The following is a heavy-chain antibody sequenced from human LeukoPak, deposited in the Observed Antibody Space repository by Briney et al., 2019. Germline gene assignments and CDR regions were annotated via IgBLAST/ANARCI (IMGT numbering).Heavy chain of an antibody. V-gene: IGHV3-23*01. CDR3: AKDQGIQLWLKYFQH. J-gene: IGHJ1*01. CDR2: IRDSGGTT. CDR1: GFTFNNYA. Sequence: PGGSLRLSCAASGFTFNNYAMTWVRQAPGKGLEWVSAIRDSGGTTLYADSVKGRFTISRDNSKSTLYLQMNSLRAEDTAVYYCAKDQGIQLWLKYFQHWGQGTLVTVSS. D-gene: IGHD5-18*01.